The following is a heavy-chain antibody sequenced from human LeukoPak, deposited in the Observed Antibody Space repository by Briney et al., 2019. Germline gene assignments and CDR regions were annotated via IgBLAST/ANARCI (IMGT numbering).Heavy chain of an antibody. Sequence: SGPALVKPTQPLTFTCTFSGFSLNTRQMCVVWIRQPPGKALEWLARIDWDDDRFYSPSLKTRLSVSKDTSKNQVVLTMAHMDPADTGTYYCARMTPDSPSFDYWGQGTLVTVSS. V-gene: IGHV2-70*17. CDR2: IDWDDDR. CDR1: GFSLNTRQMC. CDR3: ARMTPDSPSFDY. D-gene: IGHD1-14*01. J-gene: IGHJ4*02.